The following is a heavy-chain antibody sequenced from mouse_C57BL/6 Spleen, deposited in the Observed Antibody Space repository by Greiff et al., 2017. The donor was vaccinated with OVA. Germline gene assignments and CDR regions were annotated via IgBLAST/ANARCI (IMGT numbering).Heavy chain of an antibody. J-gene: IGHJ4*01. CDR1: GFTFSDYG. CDR3: ARKGLVAPYYYAMDY. Sequence: EVQGVESGGGLVKPGGSLKLSCAASGFTFSDYGMHWVRQAPEKGLEWVAYISSGSSTIYYADTVQGRFTISRANAKNTLFLQLTSLRSEDTAMYYCARKGLVAPYYYAMDYWGQGTSVTVSS. D-gene: IGHD1-1*01. V-gene: IGHV5-17*01. CDR2: ISSGSSTI.